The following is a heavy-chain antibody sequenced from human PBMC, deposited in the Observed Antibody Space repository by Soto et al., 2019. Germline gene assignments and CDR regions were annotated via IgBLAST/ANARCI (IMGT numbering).Heavy chain of an antibody. CDR1: GFSLSTSGVG. CDR3: AHSFRSGPLDY. CDR2: IYWDDDK. V-gene: IGHV2-5*02. D-gene: IGHD3-10*01. J-gene: IGHJ4*02. Sequence: QITLKESGPTLVKPTQTLTLTCTFSGFSLSTSGVGVGWIRQAPGNALEWLALIYWDDDKRYSPSLKSRLTITRDTSKNQVVLTMTNMDPVDTATYYCAHSFRSGPLDYWGQGTLVNVSS.